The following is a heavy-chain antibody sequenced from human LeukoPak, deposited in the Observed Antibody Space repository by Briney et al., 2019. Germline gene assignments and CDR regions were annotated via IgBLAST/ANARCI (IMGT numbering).Heavy chain of an antibody. CDR3: ARGGSGSGYLYYFDY. CDR1: GYSFSDYS. Sequence: ASVKVSCKASGYSFSDYSMHWVRQAPGQGLERMGRINPNSGGTSYAQNFQGRVSMTRDTSISTTYMELNGLTSDDTAVYYCARGGSGSGYLYYFDYWGQGTLVSVSP. D-gene: IGHD3-10*01. CDR2: INPNSGGT. V-gene: IGHV1-2*06. J-gene: IGHJ4*02.